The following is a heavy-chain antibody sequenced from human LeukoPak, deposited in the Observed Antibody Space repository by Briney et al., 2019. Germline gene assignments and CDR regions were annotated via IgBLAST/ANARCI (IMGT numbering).Heavy chain of an antibody. V-gene: IGHV1-8*03. J-gene: IGHJ4*02. CDR1: GYTFTSYD. CDR2: MNPYNGET. D-gene: IGHD3-16*02. CDR3: ARGQWGSYGSWYYDY. Sequence: ASVTVSCKASGYTFTSYDINWVRQATGQGLEWMGWMNPYNGETGYAQKFQGRVTITRDTSTNTAYMELNGLTSEDTAVFYCARGQWGSYGSWYYDYWGQGTLVTVSS.